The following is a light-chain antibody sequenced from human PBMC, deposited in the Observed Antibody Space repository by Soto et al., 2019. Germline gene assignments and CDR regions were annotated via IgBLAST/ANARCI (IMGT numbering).Light chain of an antibody. CDR3: QQSYSSLVT. J-gene: IGKJ4*01. CDR1: PTIATY. Sequence: IEMTQSPASLSASVGDRVTITCRASPTIATYLNWFQHKSGRAPKLMIYTSSSVNSGVSSRFRGSGSGPDFTLTINDVQPEDSATDYCQQSYSSLVTFGAGTKVEIK. V-gene: IGKV1-39*01. CDR2: TSS.